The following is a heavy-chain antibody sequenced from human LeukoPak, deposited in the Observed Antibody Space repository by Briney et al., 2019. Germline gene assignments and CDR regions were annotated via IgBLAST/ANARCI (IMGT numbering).Heavy chain of an antibody. CDR2: IYPGDSDT. D-gene: IGHD1-14*01. J-gene: IGHJ4*02. CDR3: ARIDRPPFDY. CDR1: GGTFSSYA. V-gene: IGHV5-51*01. Sequence: KVSCKASGGTFSSYAISWVRQMPGKGLEWMGIIYPGDSDTRYSPSFQGQVTISADKSISTAYLQWSSLKASDTAMYYCARIDRPPFDYWGQGTLVTVSS.